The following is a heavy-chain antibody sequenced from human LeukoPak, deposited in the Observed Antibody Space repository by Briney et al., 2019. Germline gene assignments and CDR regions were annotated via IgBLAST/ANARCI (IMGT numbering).Heavy chain of an antibody. CDR2: ISYDGSNK. Sequence: GGSLRLSCAASGFTFSSYAMHWVRQASGKGLEWVAVISYDGSNKYYADSVKGRFTISRDNSKNTLYLQMNSLRAEDTAVYYSAKAEYSSGWYLGYWGQGTLVTVSS. CDR3: AKAEYSSGWYLGY. D-gene: IGHD6-19*01. CDR1: GFTFSSYA. J-gene: IGHJ4*02. V-gene: IGHV3-30*04.